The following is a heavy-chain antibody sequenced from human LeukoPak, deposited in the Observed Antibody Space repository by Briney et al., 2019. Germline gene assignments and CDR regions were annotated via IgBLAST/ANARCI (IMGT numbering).Heavy chain of an antibody. D-gene: IGHD6-6*01. CDR3: ARLTRLSTSPDRYYLDY. Sequence: SETLSLTCTVSGDSISSYYWSWIRQPPGKGLEWIGYIYTSGGTNYIPSLKGRVPISIDTSKNQFSLKLSSVTAADSAVYSCARLTRLSTSPDRYYLDYWGQGTLVTVSS. CDR1: GDSISSYY. V-gene: IGHV4-4*09. J-gene: IGHJ4*02. CDR2: IYTSGGT.